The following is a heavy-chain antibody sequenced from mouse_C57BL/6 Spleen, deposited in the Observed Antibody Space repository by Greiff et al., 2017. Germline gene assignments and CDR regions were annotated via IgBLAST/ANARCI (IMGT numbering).Heavy chain of an antibody. V-gene: IGHV5-6*01. D-gene: IGHD2-3*01. CDR3: ARHPNDGYYGGFAY. J-gene: IGHJ3*01. CDR1: GFTFSSYG. Sequence: EVQRVESGGDLVKPGGSLKLSCAASGFTFSSYGMSWVRQTPDKRLEWVATISSGGSYTYYPDSVKGRFTISRDNAKNTLYLQMSSLKSEDTAMYYWARHPNDGYYGGFAYWGQGTRATVSA. CDR2: ISSGGSYT.